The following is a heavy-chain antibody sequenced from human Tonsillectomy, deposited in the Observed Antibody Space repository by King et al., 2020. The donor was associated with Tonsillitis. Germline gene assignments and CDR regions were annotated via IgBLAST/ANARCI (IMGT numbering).Heavy chain of an antibody. CDR3: AKDQVGTALDFDY. CDR2: IRYDGSSE. V-gene: IGHV3-30*02. CDR1: GFTFNMFG. J-gene: IGHJ4*02. Sequence: VQLVESGGGVVQPGGSLRLSCAASGFTFNMFGMHWVRQAPGKGLEWVAFIRYDGSSEYYADSVKGRFTISRDNSKNTLYLQMNRLRGEDTALYYCAKDQVGTALDFDYWGQGTLVTVSS. D-gene: IGHD1-1*01.